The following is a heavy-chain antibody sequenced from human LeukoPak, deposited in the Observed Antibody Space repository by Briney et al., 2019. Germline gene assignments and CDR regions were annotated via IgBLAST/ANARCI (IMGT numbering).Heavy chain of an antibody. CDR2: IFYSGST. Sequence: SETLSLTCAVSGGSISSCSYYWGWTRQPPGKGLEWVGSIFYSGSTYYNPSRKSRVSISVDKSKDPLSLKLTSVTAADPAVLFSARGGDSSGRRYYYYMEVWGKGTTVTVSS. CDR3: ARGGDSSGRRYYYYMEV. V-gene: IGHV4-39*07. J-gene: IGHJ6*03. CDR1: GGSISSCSYY. D-gene: IGHD6-19*01.